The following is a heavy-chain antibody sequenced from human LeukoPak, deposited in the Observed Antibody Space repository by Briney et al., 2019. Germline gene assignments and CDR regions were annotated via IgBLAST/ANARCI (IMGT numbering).Heavy chain of an antibody. CDR2: ISGSGDNT. Sequence: GGSLRLSCAASGFSFSSYAMRWVRQAPGKGLEWVSSISGSGDNTYYAESVKGRFTISRDNSKNTLFLQMNSLRAEDMAVFYCAKRSGYTTGWFFDFWGQGTLVTVSS. CDR1: GFSFSSYA. CDR3: AKRSGYTTGWFFDF. J-gene: IGHJ4*02. D-gene: IGHD6-19*01. V-gene: IGHV3-23*01.